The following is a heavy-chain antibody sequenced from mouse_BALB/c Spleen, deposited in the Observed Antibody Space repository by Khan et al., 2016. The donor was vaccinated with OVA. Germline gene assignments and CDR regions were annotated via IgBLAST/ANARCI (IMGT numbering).Heavy chain of an antibody. D-gene: IGHD2-14*01. J-gene: IGHJ3*01. CDR1: GYTFTSYT. CDR3: VRDGSYHRNDGWFAY. V-gene: IGHV1-4*01. Sequence: QVQLQQSGAELARPGASVKMSCKASGYTFTSYTIHWIKLRPGQGMVWIGYIIPSNGYTNYNQTLKDKATLTADKSSTTAYMELSSLTSDDSALYNGVRDGSYHRNDGWFAYWGQGTLVTVSA. CDR2: IIPSNGYT.